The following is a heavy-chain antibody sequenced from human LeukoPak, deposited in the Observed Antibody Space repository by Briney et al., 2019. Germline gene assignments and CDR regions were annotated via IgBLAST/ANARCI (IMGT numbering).Heavy chain of an antibody. CDR1: AFILSDYW. D-gene: IGHD2/OR15-2a*01. J-gene: IGHJ4*02. V-gene: IGHV3-7*01. CDR3: LRDREYSPYDC. CDR2: IKQDGSEK. Sequence: GGPQRLSCAASAFILSDYWMNWVRQAPGKGLEWVASIKQDGSEKYYVDSVKGGFTISRDNAKNSLYLQMNTLRAEDTAVYYCLRDREYSPYDCWGQGTLVTVSS.